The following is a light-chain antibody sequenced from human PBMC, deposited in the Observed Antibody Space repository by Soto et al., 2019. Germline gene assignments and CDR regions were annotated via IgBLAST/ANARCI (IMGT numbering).Light chain of an antibody. CDR1: QSINNW. CDR2: DAS. V-gene: IGKV1-5*01. CDR3: QQYDNYPLT. J-gene: IGKJ4*01. Sequence: DIQMTQSPSTLSASVGDRVTITFRASQSINNWLAWYQQEPGKAPKFLIYDASNLESGVPSRFSGSASGTEFTLTISSLQPDDFATYYCQQYDNYPLTFGGGTKVDIK.